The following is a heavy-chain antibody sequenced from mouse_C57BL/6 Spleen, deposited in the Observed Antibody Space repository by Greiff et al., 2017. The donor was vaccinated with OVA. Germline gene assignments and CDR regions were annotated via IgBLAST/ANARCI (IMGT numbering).Heavy chain of an antibody. CDR1: GYTFTSYW. CDR3: ARSPTVVAPYYFDY. CDR2: IDPNSGGT. D-gene: IGHD1-1*01. V-gene: IGHV1-72*01. J-gene: IGHJ2*01. Sequence: VQLQQSGAELVKPGASVKLSCKASGYTFTSYWMHWVKQRPGRGLEWIGRIDPNSGGTKYNEKFKSKATLTVDKPSSTAYMQLSSLTSEDSAVYDCARSPTVVAPYYFDYWGQGTTLTVSS.